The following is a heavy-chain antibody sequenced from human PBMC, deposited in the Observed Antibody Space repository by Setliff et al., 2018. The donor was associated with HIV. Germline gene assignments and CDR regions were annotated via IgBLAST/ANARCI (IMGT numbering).Heavy chain of an antibody. CDR2: IIPKSYTT. Sequence: VASVTVSCKATGEIFSFYALSWVRQAPGQGLEWMGKIIPKSYTTTYAQKFQGRVTMTADKSSSTAYMELTSLTSEDTAVYYCARELGEYCSGCTCYHHYYFDYWGPVTLVTVS. V-gene: IGHV1-69*06. D-gene: IGHD2-15*01. J-gene: IGHJ4*02. CDR3: ARELGEYCSGCTCYHHYYFDY. CDR1: GEIFSFYA.